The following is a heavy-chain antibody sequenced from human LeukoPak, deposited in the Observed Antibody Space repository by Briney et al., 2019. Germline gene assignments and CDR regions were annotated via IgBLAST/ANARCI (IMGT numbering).Heavy chain of an antibody. Sequence: GGSLRLSCAASGFTFSSYGMHWVRQAPGKGLEWVAVISYDGSNKYYADSVKGRFTISRDNSKNTLYLQMNSLRAEDTAVYYCAKSGSPYYYGMDVWGKGTTVTVPS. J-gene: IGHJ6*04. V-gene: IGHV3-30*18. CDR2: ISYDGSNK. D-gene: IGHD3-10*01. CDR1: GFTFSSYG. CDR3: AKSGSPYYYGMDV.